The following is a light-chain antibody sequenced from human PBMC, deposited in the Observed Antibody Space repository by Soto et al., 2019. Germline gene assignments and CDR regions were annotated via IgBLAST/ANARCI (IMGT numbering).Light chain of an antibody. CDR2: EVS. Sequence: QSVLTQPASVSGSPGQSITISCTGTSSDVGGYNYASWYQQHPGKAPKLMIYEVSNRPSGVSNRFSGSKSGNTASLTISGLQAEDEADYYSSSYRSSRFYVFGNGTKDT. CDR3: SSYRSSRFYV. CDR1: SSDVGGYNY. J-gene: IGLJ1*01. V-gene: IGLV2-14*01.